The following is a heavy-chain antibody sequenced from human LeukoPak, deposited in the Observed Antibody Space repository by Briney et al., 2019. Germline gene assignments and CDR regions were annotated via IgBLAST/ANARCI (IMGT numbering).Heavy chain of an antibody. V-gene: IGHV3-30*18. CDR2: ISYDGSNK. CDR3: AKDSGGIAAAGTYFDY. D-gene: IGHD6-13*01. J-gene: IGHJ4*02. CDR1: GFTFSSYG. Sequence: GGSLRLPCAASGFTFSSYGMHWVRQAPGKGLEWVAVISYDGSNKYYADSVKGRFTISRDNSKNTLYLQMNSLRAEDTAVYYCAKDSGGIAAAGTYFDYWGQGTLVTVSS.